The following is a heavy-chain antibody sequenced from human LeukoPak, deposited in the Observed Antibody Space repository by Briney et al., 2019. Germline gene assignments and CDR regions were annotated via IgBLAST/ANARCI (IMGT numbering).Heavy chain of an antibody. D-gene: IGHD6-13*01. V-gene: IGHV4-4*02. Sequence: SGTLSLTCAVSGGSIFSSNWWSWVRQPPGKGLEWIGQIFHSGSTSYSPSLKSRVTISVDKSKNQFSLKLTSVTAADTAVYYCVRQFTSSWFDYWGQGTLVTVSS. CDR2: IFHSGST. J-gene: IGHJ4*02. CDR3: VRQFTSSWFDY. CDR1: GGSIFSSNW.